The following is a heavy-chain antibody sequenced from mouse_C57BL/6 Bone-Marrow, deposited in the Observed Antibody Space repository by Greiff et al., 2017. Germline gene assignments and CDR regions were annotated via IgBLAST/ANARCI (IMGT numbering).Heavy chain of an antibody. CDR2: LSDGGSYT. J-gene: IGHJ1*03. V-gene: IGHV5-4*01. CDR3: AREGRRGYFDV. CDR1: GFTFSSYA. Sequence: EVKLMESGGGLVKPGGSLKLSCAASGFTFSSYAMSWVRQTPEKRLAWVATLSDGGSYTYYPDNVKGRFTISRDNAKNNLYLQMSHLKSEDTAMYYCAREGRRGYFDVWGTGTTVTVSS.